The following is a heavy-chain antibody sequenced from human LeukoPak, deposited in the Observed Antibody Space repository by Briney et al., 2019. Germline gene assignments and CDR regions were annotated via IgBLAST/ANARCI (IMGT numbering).Heavy chain of an antibody. CDR1: GGSINNYY. CDR3: ARGLYCSADICSGGDAFDI. CDR2: IYTRGST. Sequence: PSETLSLTCTVSGGSINNYYWSWVRQPAGKGLEWLGRIYTRGSTNYNPSLKSRVTMSVDTSKNQFSLKLSSVTAADTAVYYCARGLYCSADICSGGDAFDIWGQGTMVSVSS. V-gene: IGHV4-4*07. D-gene: IGHD2-15*01. J-gene: IGHJ3*02.